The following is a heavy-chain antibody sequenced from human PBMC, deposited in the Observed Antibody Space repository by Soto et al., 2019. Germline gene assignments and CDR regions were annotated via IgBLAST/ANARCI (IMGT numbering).Heavy chain of an antibody. Sequence: ASVKVSCKASGYTFTSYGISWVRQAPGQGLEWMGWISAYNGNTNYAQKLQGRVTMTTDTSTSTAYMELRSLRSDDTAVYYCARDFNFYSSSWYSKDWFDPWGQGTLVTVS. J-gene: IGHJ5*02. CDR2: ISAYNGNT. CDR1: GYTFTSYG. CDR3: ARDFNFYSSSWYSKDWFDP. V-gene: IGHV1-18*01. D-gene: IGHD6-13*01.